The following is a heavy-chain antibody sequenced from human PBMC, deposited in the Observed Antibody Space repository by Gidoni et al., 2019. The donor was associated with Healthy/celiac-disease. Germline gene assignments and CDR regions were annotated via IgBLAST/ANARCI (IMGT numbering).Heavy chain of an antibody. CDR1: GGSISSSNW. CDR3: ARLRYCSSTSCYAGGDFDY. Sequence: QVQLQESGPGLVKPSGTLSLTCAVSGGSISSSNWWSWVRQPPGKGLEWIGEIYHSGSTNYNPSLKSRVTISVDKAKNQFSLKLSSGTAADTAVYYCARLRYCSSTSCYAGGDFDYWGQGTLVTVSS. D-gene: IGHD2-2*01. CDR2: IYHSGST. V-gene: IGHV4-4*02. J-gene: IGHJ4*02.